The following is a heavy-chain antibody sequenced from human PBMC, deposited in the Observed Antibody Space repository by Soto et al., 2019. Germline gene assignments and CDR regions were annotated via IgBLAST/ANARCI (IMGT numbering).Heavy chain of an antibody. Sequence: GASVKVSCKASGYTFTSYGISWVRQAPGQGLEWMGWISAYNGNTNYAQKLQGRVTMTTDTSTSTAYMELRSLRSDDTAVYYCATCSTSCKYYYYYGMDVWGQGTTVTVSS. J-gene: IGHJ6*02. V-gene: IGHV1-18*04. D-gene: IGHD2-2*01. CDR3: ATCSTSCKYYYYYGMDV. CDR1: GYTFTSYG. CDR2: ISAYNGNT.